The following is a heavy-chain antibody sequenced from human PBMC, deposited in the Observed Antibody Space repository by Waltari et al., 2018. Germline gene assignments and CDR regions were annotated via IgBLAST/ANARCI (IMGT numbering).Heavy chain of an antibody. D-gene: IGHD3-10*01. CDR3: ASPITMVRGVLGAFDI. CDR1: GYSISSGYY. V-gene: IGHV4-38-2*01. Sequence: QVQLQESRPGLVKPSERLSLTCAVPGYSISSGYYWGWIRQPPGKGLEWMGGSDHSGITYYNPSLKSRVTISVDTSKNQFSLKLSSVTAADTAVYYCASPITMVRGVLGAFDIWG. J-gene: IGHJ3*02. CDR2: SDHSGIT.